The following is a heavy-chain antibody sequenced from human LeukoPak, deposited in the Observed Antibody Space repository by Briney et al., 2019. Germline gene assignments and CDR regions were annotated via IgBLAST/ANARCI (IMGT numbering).Heavy chain of an antibody. CDR1: GGTFTSYA. Sequence: SVKVSCKASGGTFTSYAISWVRQAPGQGLEWMGGIIPIFGTANYAQKFQGRVTITADESTSTAYMELSSLRSEDTAVYYCARDKGSYDSSGYYSGVYWGQGTLVTVSS. V-gene: IGHV1-69*13. CDR3: ARDKGSYDSSGYYSGVY. D-gene: IGHD3-22*01. CDR2: IIPIFGTA. J-gene: IGHJ4*02.